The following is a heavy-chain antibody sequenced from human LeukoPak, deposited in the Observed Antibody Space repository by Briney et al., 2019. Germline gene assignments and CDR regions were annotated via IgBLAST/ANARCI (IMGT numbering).Heavy chain of an antibody. CDR1: GFTFSSYA. D-gene: IGHD6-19*01. J-gene: IGHJ4*02. V-gene: IGHV3-30*04. CDR3: ARAPAVAGTHFDY. CDR2: ISYDGSNK. Sequence: PGRSLRLSYAASGFTFSSYAMHWVRQAPGKGLEWVAVISYDGSNKYYADSVKGRFTISRDNSKNTLYLQMNSLRAEDTAVYYCARAPAVAGTHFDYWGQGTLVTVSS.